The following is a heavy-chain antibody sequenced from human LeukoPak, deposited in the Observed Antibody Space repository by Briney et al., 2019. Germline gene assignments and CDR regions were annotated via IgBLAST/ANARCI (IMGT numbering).Heavy chain of an antibody. V-gene: IGHV4-59*01. CDR3: ARVAHSDYYDSSGYYYVNWFDP. CDR2: IYYSGST. Sequence: SETLSLTCTVSGGSISSYYWSWIRQPPGKGLEWIGYIYYSGSTNYNPSLKSRVTISVDTSKNQFSLKLSSVTAADTAVYYCARVAHSDYYDSSGYYYVNWFDPWGQGTLVTVSS. CDR1: GGSISSYY. D-gene: IGHD3-22*01. J-gene: IGHJ5*02.